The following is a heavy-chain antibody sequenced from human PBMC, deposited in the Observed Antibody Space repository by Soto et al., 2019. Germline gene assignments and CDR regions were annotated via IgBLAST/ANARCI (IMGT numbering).Heavy chain of an antibody. CDR1: GDSVSSNSAA. J-gene: IGHJ5*02. V-gene: IGHV6-1*01. D-gene: IGHD6-6*01. Sequence: PSQTLSLTCAISGDSVSSNSAAWNWIRQSPSRGLEWLGRTYYRSKWYNDYAVSVKSRITINPDTSKNQFSLQLNSVTPEDTAVYYCAREDSSSSRAQDPYNWFDPWGQGTLVTVSS. CDR2: TYYRSKWYN. CDR3: AREDSSSSRAQDPYNWFDP.